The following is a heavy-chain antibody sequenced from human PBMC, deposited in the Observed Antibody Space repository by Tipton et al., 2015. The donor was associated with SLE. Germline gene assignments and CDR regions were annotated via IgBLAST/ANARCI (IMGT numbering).Heavy chain of an antibody. D-gene: IGHD2-15*01. CDR2: IYYSGNT. CDR1: GGSISSSSYY. V-gene: IGHV4-39*01. J-gene: IGHJ4*02. CDR3: ARQPVLSCDFDY. Sequence: TLSLTCTVSGGSISSSSYYWGWIRQPPGKGLEWIGNIYYSGNTYYNPSLKSRLTISVDTSKNQFSLKLSSVTAADTAVYFCARQPVLSCDFDYWGQGNLVTVSS.